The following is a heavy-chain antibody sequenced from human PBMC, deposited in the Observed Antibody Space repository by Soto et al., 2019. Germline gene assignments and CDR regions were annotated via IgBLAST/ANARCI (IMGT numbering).Heavy chain of an antibody. V-gene: IGHV1-3*01. D-gene: IGHD2-2*01. J-gene: IGHJ6*02. Sequence: ASVKVSCKASGYTFTSYAMHWVRQAPGQRLEWMGWINAGNGNTKYSQKFQGRVTITRDTSASTAYMELSSLRSEDTAVYYCARDWAGIVVVPAAMCGMDVWGQGTTVTVSS. CDR2: INAGNGNT. CDR3: ARDWAGIVVVPAAMCGMDV. CDR1: GYTFTSYA.